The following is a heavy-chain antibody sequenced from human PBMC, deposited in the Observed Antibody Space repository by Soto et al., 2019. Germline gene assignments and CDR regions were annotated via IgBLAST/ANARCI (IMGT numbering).Heavy chain of an antibody. CDR3: ARDPSYGDYSYYGMDV. J-gene: IGHJ6*02. CDR2: IYYSGNT. CDR1: GASINGGGYY. D-gene: IGHD4-17*01. Sequence: QVQLQESGPGLVKPSQTLSLTCTVSGASINGGGYYWSWIRQHPGKGLEWIGSIYYSGNTYYSPSLKCRVTISVDTSKNHSSLRLTSGTAADTAVYYCARDPSYGDYSYYGMDVWGQGTTVTVSS. V-gene: IGHV4-31*03.